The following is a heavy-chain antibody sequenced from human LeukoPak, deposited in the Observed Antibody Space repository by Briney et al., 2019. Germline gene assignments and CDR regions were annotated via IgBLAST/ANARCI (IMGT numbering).Heavy chain of an antibody. Sequence: PSETLSLTCTISGDSINSYHWSWLRQPPGSKLEWIGYFYYSGVTNYNPSLKSRVTMSLDTSKKQFSLKLNSVTAADTAVYYCARDSGYVDWGQGTLVTVSS. CDR3: ARDSGYVD. V-gene: IGHV4-59*01. J-gene: IGHJ4*02. CDR2: FYYSGVT. D-gene: IGHD5-12*01. CDR1: GDSINSYH.